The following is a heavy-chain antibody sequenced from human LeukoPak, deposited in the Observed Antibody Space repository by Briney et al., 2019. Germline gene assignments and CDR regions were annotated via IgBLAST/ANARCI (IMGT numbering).Heavy chain of an antibody. CDR2: IYYSGST. J-gene: IGHJ4*02. D-gene: IGHD6-6*01. V-gene: IGHV4-39*07. CDR3: ARGTIAARLSYFDY. CDR1: GGSISSSSYY. Sequence: PSETLSLTCTVSGGSISSSSYYWGWIRQPPGKGLEWIGSIYYSGSTYYNPSLKSRVTISVDTSKNQFSLKLSSVAAAGTAVYYCARGTIAARLSYFDYWGQGTLVTVSS.